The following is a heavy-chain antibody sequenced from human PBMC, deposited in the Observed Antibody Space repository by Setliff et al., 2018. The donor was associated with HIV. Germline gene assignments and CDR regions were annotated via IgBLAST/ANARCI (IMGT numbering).Heavy chain of an antibody. CDR2: IYNSGRT. V-gene: IGHV4-4*08. J-gene: IGHJ4*02. Sequence: SETLSLTCTVSGVSISSHYWSWIRQPPGKGLEWIGYIYNSGRTNYNPSLTSRVTISLDTSKNQFSLKLSSVTAADTAVYYCARDRGRRGQLWLHFDYWGQGTLVTVSS. CDR3: ARDRGRRGQLWLHFDY. CDR1: GVSISSHY. D-gene: IGHD5-18*01.